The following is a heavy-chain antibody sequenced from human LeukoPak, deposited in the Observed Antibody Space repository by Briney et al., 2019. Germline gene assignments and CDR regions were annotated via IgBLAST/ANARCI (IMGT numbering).Heavy chain of an antibody. CDR2: ILYDGSSV. CDR1: GFTFSKSN. V-gene: IGHV3-30*02. Sequence: PGGSLRLSCSVSGFTFSKSNMHWVRQTPGKGLEWVAFILYDGSSVSYADSVKGRFTVSRDNTRNTLYLVLNSLKAEDTAIYYCAKDWKYSTEYWGQGTLVTVSS. D-gene: IGHD1-7*01. CDR3: AKDWKYSTEY. J-gene: IGHJ4*02.